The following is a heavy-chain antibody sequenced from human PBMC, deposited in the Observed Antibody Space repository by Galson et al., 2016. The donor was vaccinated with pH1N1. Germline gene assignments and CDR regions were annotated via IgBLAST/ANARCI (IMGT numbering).Heavy chain of an antibody. J-gene: IGHJ4*02. CDR1: GYSVTRYY. CDR3: ARRYYFDY. V-gene: IGHV1-46*01. CDR2: IDPSGGTT. Sequence: SVKVSCKAAGYSVTRYYMHWVRQAPGQGLEWMGIIDPSGGTTTYSQKFQGRIILTRDTSTNSVHMELTTLRPDDSATYFCARRYYFDYWGQGTLVTVSS.